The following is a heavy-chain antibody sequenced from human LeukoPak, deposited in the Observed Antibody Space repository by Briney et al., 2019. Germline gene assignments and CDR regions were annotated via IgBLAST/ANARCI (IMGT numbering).Heavy chain of an antibody. CDR1: GFSFSYYV. Sequence: PGGSLRLSCAGSGFSFSYYVMHWVRQAPGKGLEWVALIATDGGERYYADSVKGRFTISRDNSKNTLYLQMNSLRAEDTAVYYCAKRGWAVFDYWGQGTLVTVSS. CDR2: IATDGGER. V-gene: IGHV3-30*18. D-gene: IGHD6-19*01. CDR3: AKRGWAVFDY. J-gene: IGHJ4*02.